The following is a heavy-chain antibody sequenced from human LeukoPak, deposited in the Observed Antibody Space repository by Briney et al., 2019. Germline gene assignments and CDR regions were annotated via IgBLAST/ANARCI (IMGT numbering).Heavy chain of an antibody. CDR3: AREGMTTGEFDP. CDR2: IYYSGST. D-gene: IGHD4-17*01. J-gene: IGHJ5*02. CDR1: GDSISNYY. Sequence: PSETLSLTCTVSGDSISNYYWNWIRQPPGKGLEWIGYIYYSGSTNYNPSLKSRATISIDTSKNQFSLKLSSVTAADTAVYYCAREGMTTGEFDPWGQGTLVTVSS. V-gene: IGHV4-59*01.